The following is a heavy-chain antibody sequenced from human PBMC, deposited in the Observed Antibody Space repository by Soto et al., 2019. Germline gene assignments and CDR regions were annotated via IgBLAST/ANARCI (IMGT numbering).Heavy chain of an antibody. J-gene: IGHJ6*02. Sequence: PSETLSLTCAVSGGSISTSDWWSWVRQPPGTGLEWIGEIFHSGSTHYNPSLRGRVSISVDKSKSQFSLKLTSVTAADTAVYYCARRGYCSGGRCYPAYYGMDVWGQGTTVTVSS. CDR1: GGSISTSDW. CDR2: IFHSGST. CDR3: ARRGYCSGGRCYPAYYGMDV. V-gene: IGHV4-4*02. D-gene: IGHD2-15*01.